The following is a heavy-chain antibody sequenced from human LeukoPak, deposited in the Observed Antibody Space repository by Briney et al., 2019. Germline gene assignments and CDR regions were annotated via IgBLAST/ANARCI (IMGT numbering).Heavy chain of an antibody. Sequence: GASVTVSCKASGYIFTSYGISWLRQAAGQGLEWMGWISAYNGNTNYAQKLQGRFTMTTDTSTSTAYMELRSLRSDDTAVYYCARVAVAGTADYWGQGTLVTVSS. J-gene: IGHJ4*02. CDR3: ARVAVAGTADY. V-gene: IGHV1-18*01. CDR2: ISAYNGNT. CDR1: GYIFTSYG. D-gene: IGHD6-19*01.